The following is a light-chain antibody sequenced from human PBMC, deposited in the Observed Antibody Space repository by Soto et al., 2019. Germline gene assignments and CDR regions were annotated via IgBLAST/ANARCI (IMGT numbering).Light chain of an antibody. CDR3: SSYTSSSTLV. CDR2: EVS. V-gene: IGLV2-14*01. J-gene: IGLJ3*02. CDR1: SSDVGGYNY. Sequence: QSVLTQPASVSGSPGQSITICCTGTSSDVGGYNYVSWYQQHPGKAPKLMIYEVSNRPSGVSNRFSGSKSGNTASLTISGLQAEDEADYYCSSYTSSSTLVFGGGTQLTVL.